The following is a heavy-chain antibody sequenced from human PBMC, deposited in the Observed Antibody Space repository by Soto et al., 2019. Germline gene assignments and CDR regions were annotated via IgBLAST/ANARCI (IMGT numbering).Heavy chain of an antibody. J-gene: IGHJ4*02. Sequence: SLRLSCAASGFTFSSYGMHWVRQAPGKGLEWVAVIWYDGSNKYYADSVKGRFTISRDNSKNTLYLQMNSLRAEDTAVYYCASTDPHSSGCNYWGQGTLVTVSS. V-gene: IGHV3-33*01. CDR2: IWYDGSNK. CDR3: ASTDPHSSGCNY. CDR1: GFTFSSYG. D-gene: IGHD6-19*01.